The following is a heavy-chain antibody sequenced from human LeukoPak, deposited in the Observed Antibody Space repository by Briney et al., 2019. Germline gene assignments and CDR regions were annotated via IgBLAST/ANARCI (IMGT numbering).Heavy chain of an antibody. D-gene: IGHD3-3*01. CDR1: GYIFSRYG. CDR3: ARALSDDFWSAYQDY. CDR2: ISAYNGNT. V-gene: IGHV1-18*01. J-gene: IGHJ4*02. Sequence: ASVTVSCKASGYIFSRYGISWLRQAAGQGLEWMGWISAYNGNTNYAQKLQGRVTMTTDTSTSTAYVELRSLGSDDTAVYYCARALSDDFWSAYQDYWGQGTLVTVSS.